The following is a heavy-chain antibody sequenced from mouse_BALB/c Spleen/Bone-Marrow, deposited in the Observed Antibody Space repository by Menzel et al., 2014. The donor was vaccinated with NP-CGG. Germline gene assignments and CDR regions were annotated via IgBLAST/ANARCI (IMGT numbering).Heavy chain of an antibody. CDR2: IYPGDGDT. Sequence: QVQLQQSGAELARPGASVKLSRKASGYTFTSYWMQWVKQRPGQGLEWIGAIYPGDGDTRYTQKFKGKATLTADKSSSTAYMQLSSLASEDSAVYYCARSGAMDYWGQETSVTVSS. CDR3: ARSGAMDY. CDR1: GYTFTSYW. J-gene: IGHJ4*01. V-gene: IGHV1-87*01. D-gene: IGHD3-2*02.